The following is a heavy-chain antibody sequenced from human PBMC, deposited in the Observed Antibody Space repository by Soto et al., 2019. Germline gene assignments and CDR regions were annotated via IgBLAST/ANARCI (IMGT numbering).Heavy chain of an antibody. CDR2: MSYDGSKK. D-gene: IGHD6-19*01. CDR1: GFRFSSYG. V-gene: IGHV3-30*18. J-gene: IGHJ3*01. Sequence: QPGGCLRLSWATSGFRFSSYGMHWVRQAPGKGLEWVAVMSYDGSKKHYADSVKGRFIRSRDNSKNTLYVQMNSLRTEYTAVYYCAKDRLRAGGLVPISLDAFDFWVRGTMVTVSS. CDR3: AKDRLRAGGLVPISLDAFDF.